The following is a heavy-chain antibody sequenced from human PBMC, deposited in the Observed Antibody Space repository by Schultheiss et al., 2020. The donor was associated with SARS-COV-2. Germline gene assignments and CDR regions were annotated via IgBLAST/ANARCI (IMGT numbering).Heavy chain of an antibody. CDR1: GFTFDTYA. CDR3: AKGGTVVGNDLDY. V-gene: IGHV3-9*01. Sequence: GGSLRLSCAASGFTFDTYAMHWVRQAPGKGLEWVSGISWNSGFIGYADSVKGRFTISRDNAKNSRYLQMNSLRADDTALYYCAKGGTVVGNDLDYWGQGTLVTVSS. J-gene: IGHJ4*02. D-gene: IGHD4-23*01. CDR2: ISWNSGFI.